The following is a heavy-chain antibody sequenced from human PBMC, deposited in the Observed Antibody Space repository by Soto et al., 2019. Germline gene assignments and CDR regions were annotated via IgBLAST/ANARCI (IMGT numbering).Heavy chain of an antibody. CDR3: ARALANYYGMDV. J-gene: IGHJ6*04. Sequence: GASVKVSCKASGYSFTSHGSSWVRQAPGQGLEWMGWISVYNGNTNYAQKLQGRVTMTTDTSTSTAYMELRSLRSDDTAVYYCARALANYYGMDVWGKGTTVTVSS. D-gene: IGHD5-12*01. CDR1: GYSFTSHG. V-gene: IGHV1-18*01. CDR2: ISVYNGNT.